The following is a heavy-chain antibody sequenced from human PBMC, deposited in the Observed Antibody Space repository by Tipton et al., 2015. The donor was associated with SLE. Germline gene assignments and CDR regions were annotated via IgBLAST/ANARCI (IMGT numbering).Heavy chain of an antibody. D-gene: IGHD6-13*01. Sequence: TLSLTCAVYGESFNGYFWTWIRQPPGKGLEWIAEIIHSGVTNYNASLRSRVTISVDMSKNQVSLKLSSVTAADTAVYYCAREPGQGIHDAFDIWGQGTMVTVSS. CDR3: AREPGQGIHDAFDI. J-gene: IGHJ3*02. CDR2: IIHSGVT. CDR1: GESFNGYF. V-gene: IGHV4-34*12.